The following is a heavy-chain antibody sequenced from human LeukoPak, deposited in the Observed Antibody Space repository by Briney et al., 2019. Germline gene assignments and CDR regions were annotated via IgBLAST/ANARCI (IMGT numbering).Heavy chain of an antibody. CDR1: GFPFSTYA. CDR3: ARVSGYSYGQ. J-gene: IGHJ4*02. D-gene: IGHD5-18*01. V-gene: IGHV3-64*02. Sequence: GGSLGLSCVASGFPFSTYAMHWVRQAPGKGLEYVSGISSNGSNTNYADSVEGRFTISRDNSKNTLYLRMGSLRLEDMAVYYCARVSGYSYGQWGQGTLVTVSS. CDR2: ISSNGSNT.